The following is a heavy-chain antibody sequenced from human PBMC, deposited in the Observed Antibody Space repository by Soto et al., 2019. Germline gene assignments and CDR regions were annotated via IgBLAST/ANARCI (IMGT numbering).Heavy chain of an antibody. CDR3: ARVQQSYDFWSGSHGFDY. J-gene: IGHJ4*02. V-gene: IGHV4-38-2*01. Sequence: PSETLSLTCGVSGYSISSGYYWGWIRQPPGKGLEWIGSIYHSGSTYYNPSLKSRVTISVDTSKNQFSLKLSSVTAADTAVYYCARVQQSYDFWSGSHGFDYWGQGTLVTV. CDR2: IYHSGST. CDR1: GYSISSGYY. D-gene: IGHD3-3*01.